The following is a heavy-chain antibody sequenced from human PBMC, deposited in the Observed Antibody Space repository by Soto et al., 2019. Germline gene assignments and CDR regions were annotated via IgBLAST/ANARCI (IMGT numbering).Heavy chain of an antibody. CDR3: ARKVTRPIDAFDI. Sequence: SETLSLTCTVSGGSISTYYWAWIRQPPGKGLEWIATIYYSGTTTFYNPSLESRVTISVHTSKNQISLNLTSVTATDTALYYCARKVTRPIDAFDIWGQGTKVTVSS. J-gene: IGHJ3*02. CDR1: GGSISTYY. V-gene: IGHV4-39*01. CDR2: IYYSGTT. D-gene: IGHD2-21*02.